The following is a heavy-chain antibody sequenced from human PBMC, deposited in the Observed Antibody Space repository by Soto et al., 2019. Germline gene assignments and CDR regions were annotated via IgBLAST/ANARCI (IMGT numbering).Heavy chain of an antibody. CDR1: GGSISSGGYY. V-gene: IGHV4-31*03. CDR3: ARVPVAPENWFDP. Sequence: QVQLQESGPGLVKPSQTLSLSCTVSGGSISSGGYYWSWIRQHPGKGLEWIGYIHHIGSTYYNPSLKSRVAISVDTSKNQFPLRLRSVTAADTAMYYCARVPVAPENWFDPWGQGTLVTVSA. J-gene: IGHJ5*02. D-gene: IGHD2-21*01. CDR2: IHHIGST.